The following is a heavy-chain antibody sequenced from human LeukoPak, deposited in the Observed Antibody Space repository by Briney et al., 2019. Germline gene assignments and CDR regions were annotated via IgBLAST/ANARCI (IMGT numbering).Heavy chain of an antibody. CDR3: VRDKGSSWGEKYYFDY. V-gene: IGHV3-33*01. CDR1: GFTFSSSG. J-gene: IGHJ4*02. Sequence: GRSLRLSCAASGFTFSSSGMHWVRQAPGKGLEWVALIWYDGINEYYADSVKGRFSISRDDSKNTLYLQMNSLRAEDTAVYYCVRDKGSSWGEKYYFDYWGQETLVTVSS. D-gene: IGHD6-13*01. CDR2: IWYDGINE.